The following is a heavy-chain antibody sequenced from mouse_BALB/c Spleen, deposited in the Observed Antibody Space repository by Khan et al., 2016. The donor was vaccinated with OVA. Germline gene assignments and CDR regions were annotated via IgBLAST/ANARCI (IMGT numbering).Heavy chain of an antibody. V-gene: IGHV5-9*02. Sequence: EVQLVESGGGLVKPGGSLKLSCEVSGFAFNSYDMSWVRQTPAKRLEWVATISSTGTYTYYPDSVKGRFTISRDTARNTLYLQMSSLRSEDTALEYCSRPPCYGNPWFTLWGQGDLVTVSA. CDR1: GFAFNSYD. J-gene: IGHJ3*01. CDR2: ISSTGTYT. CDR3: SRPPCYGNPWFTL. D-gene: IGHD2-10*01.